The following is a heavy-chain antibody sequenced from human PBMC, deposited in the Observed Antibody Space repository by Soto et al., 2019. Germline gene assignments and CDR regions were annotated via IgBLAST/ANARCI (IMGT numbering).Heavy chain of an antibody. CDR3: TRYTYTSRYSYYGMDV. V-gene: IGHV3-49*03. J-gene: IGHJ6*02. CDR2: IRSKAYGETT. Sequence: GGSLRLSCTGSGFTFGDYAMSWSRHAPGKGLEWVGVIRSKAYGETTDYAASVKGRFTILRDDSKSIAYLQMNSLQSEDTGVYYCTRYTYTSRYSYYGMDVWGHGTTVTVSS. D-gene: IGHD2-2*01. CDR1: GFTFGDYA.